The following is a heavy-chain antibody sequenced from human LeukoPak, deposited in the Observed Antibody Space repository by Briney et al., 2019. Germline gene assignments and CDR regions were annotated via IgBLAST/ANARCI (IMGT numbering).Heavy chain of an antibody. Sequence: SQTLSLTCTVSGGSISSGDCFWSGIRQPPGRGLEWIGYIYYSGSTYYNPSLERRVTISVDTSKNQFSLKLSSVTAADTAVYYCARDRRMVRGLPRPEFDYWGQGTLVTVSS. CDR2: IYYSGST. J-gene: IGHJ4*02. CDR3: ARDRRMVRGLPRPEFDY. CDR1: GGSISSGDCF. V-gene: IGHV4-30-4*01. D-gene: IGHD3-10*01.